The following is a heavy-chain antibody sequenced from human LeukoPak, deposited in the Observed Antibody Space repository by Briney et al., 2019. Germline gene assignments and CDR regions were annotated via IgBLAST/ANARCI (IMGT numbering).Heavy chain of an antibody. Sequence: GGSLRLSCAASGFTFSSYAMHWVRQAPGKGLEWVAVISYDGSNKYYADSVKGRFTISRDNSKNTLYLQMNSLRAEDTAVYCCARAPSSSWYEGYFDLWGRGTLVTVSS. V-gene: IGHV3-30-3*01. CDR3: ARAPSSSWYEGYFDL. CDR2: ISYDGSNK. D-gene: IGHD6-13*01. CDR1: GFTFSSYA. J-gene: IGHJ2*01.